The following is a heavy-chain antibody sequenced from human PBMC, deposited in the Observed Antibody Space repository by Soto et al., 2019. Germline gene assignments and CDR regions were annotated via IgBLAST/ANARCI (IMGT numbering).Heavy chain of an antibody. Sequence: GGSLRLSCVASGFTFSNYAMHWVRQAPGKGLEWVAVISYDGGNKYYADSVKGRFNISRDNSKNTLYLQKNSLRAEDTAVYYCARGPQRWWFAFGIWGQGTMVTVSS. CDR1: GFTFSNYA. CDR2: ISYDGGNK. J-gene: IGHJ3*02. CDR3: ARGPQRWWFAFGI. D-gene: IGHD2-15*01. V-gene: IGHV3-30-3*01.